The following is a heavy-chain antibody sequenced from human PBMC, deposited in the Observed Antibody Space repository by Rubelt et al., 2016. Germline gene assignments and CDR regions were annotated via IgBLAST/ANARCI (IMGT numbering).Heavy chain of an antibody. J-gene: IGHJ4*02. CDR2: IYYSGST. D-gene: IGHD3-10*01. CDR3: ARALWFGELAHYFDY. V-gene: IGHV4-39*01. CDR1: GGSISSSSYY. Sequence: QLQLQESGPGLVKPSETLSLTCTVSGGSISSSSYYWGWIRQPPGKGLEWIGSIYYSGSTYYNPSLKCRFTISVGTSKSQFSLKLSSVHAADTAVYYCARALWFGELAHYFDYWGQGTLVTVSS.